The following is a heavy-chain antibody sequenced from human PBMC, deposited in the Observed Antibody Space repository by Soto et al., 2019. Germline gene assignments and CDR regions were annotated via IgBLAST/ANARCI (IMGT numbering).Heavy chain of an antibody. D-gene: IGHD6-19*01. J-gene: IGHJ5*02. Sequence: ASVKVSCKASGYTFTGYYMHWVRQAPGQGLEWMGWINPNSGGTNYAQKFQGRVTMTRDTSISTAYMELSRLRSDDTAVYYCARDAIPAIAVAGTRWFDPWGQGTLVTVSS. CDR3: ARDAIPAIAVAGTRWFDP. CDR1: GYTFTGYY. CDR2: INPNSGGT. V-gene: IGHV1-2*02.